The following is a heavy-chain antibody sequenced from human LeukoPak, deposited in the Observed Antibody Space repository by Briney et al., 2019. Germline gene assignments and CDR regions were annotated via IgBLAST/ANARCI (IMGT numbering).Heavy chain of an antibody. Sequence: PSETLSLTFTVSGYSIIRYTYYWAWIRQPPGKGLEWIGSVYYGRSPYFNPSLESPATIPVDTSKTHFSLKMSSVTAADTAVYYCARSSGTGTFSYWGQGTLVTVSS. D-gene: IGHD6-25*01. V-gene: IGHV4-39*02. CDR2: VYYGRSP. J-gene: IGHJ4*02. CDR3: ARSSGTGTFSY. CDR1: GYSIIRYTYY.